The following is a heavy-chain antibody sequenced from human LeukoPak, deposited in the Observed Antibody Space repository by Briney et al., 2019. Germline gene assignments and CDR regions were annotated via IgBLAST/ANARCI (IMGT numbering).Heavy chain of an antibody. J-gene: IGHJ4*02. CDR1: GFTFSDYY. CDR2: ISSSGSTI. Sequence: KPGGSLRLSCAASGFTFSDYYMSWTRQAPGKGLEWVSYISSSGSTIYYADSVKGRFTISRDNAKNSLYLQMNSLRAEDTAVYYCARPGGSDEYSYGHHMPPIYAGFDYWGQGTLVTVSS. D-gene: IGHD5-18*01. CDR3: ARPGGSDEYSYGHHMPPIYAGFDY. V-gene: IGHV3-11*04.